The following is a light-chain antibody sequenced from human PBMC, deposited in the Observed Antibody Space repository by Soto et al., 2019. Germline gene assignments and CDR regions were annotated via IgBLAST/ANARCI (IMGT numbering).Light chain of an antibody. Sequence: DIQMTQSPSTLSASVGDRVTITCRASQSISSWLAWYQQKPGKAPKLLIYDASSLESGVPSRFSGSGSGTDFALTISSLQPDDFSTYYCQQYNSYPYTFGQGTKLEIK. J-gene: IGKJ2*01. V-gene: IGKV1-5*01. CDR3: QQYNSYPYT. CDR1: QSISSW. CDR2: DAS.